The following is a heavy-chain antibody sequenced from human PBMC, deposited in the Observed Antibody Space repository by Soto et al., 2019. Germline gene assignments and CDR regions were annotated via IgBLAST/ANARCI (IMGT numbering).Heavy chain of an antibody. CDR3: AKYRWARDSIDV. V-gene: IGHV3-9*01. Sequence: EEQVVESGGGLVQPGGSLRLSCAASGFTFDDYGMHWVRQGPGKGLEWVSGITWSSATIGYAASVKGRFTISRDNAKNALYLQMSSLTTEDTAVEYCAKYRWARDSIDVWGQVTTGTVSS. CDR2: ITWSSATI. CDR1: GFTFDDYG. J-gene: IGHJ6*02.